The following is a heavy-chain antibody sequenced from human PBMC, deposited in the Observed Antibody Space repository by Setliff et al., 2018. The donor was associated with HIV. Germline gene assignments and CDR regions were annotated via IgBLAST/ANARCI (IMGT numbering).Heavy chain of an antibody. CDR1: GGSINGHS. D-gene: IGHD3-3*01. CDR3: ARTTVRDFGLVITNFDQ. CDR2: IDHSETT. J-gene: IGHJ4*02. Sequence: PSETLSLTCTVSGGSINGHSWSWIRQPPGKVLEWIGYIDHSETTNYNPSLKSRLTLSIDTSKTQFSLNLSSVTAADTAVYYCARTTVRDFGLVITNFDQWGRGTLVTVSS. V-gene: IGHV4-59*11.